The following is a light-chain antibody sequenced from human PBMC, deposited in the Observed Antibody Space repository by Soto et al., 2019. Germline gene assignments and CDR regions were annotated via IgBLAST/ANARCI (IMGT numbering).Light chain of an antibody. CDR3: CSYAGSSTFFYV. J-gene: IGLJ1*01. CDR2: EGS. CDR1: SSDVGSYNL. Sequence: QSALTQPASVSGSPGQSITISCTGTSSDVGSYNLVSWYQHHPGKAPKLMIYEGSKRPSGVSNRFSGSKSGNTASLTISGLQAEDEADYYCCSYAGSSTFFYVFGTGTKVTVL. V-gene: IGLV2-23*03.